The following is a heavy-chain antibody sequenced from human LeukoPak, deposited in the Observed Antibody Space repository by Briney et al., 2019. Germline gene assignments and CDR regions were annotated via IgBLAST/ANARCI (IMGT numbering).Heavy chain of an antibody. CDR1: GFTFSSYG. J-gene: IGHJ4*02. CDR3: ARDGWQNYFDY. Sequence: GGSLRLSCAASGFTFSSYGMHWVRQAPGKGLEWVAVISYDGSNKYYADSVKGRFTISRDNSKNTLYLQMNSLRAEDTAVYYCARDGWQNYFDYWGQGTLVTVSS. D-gene: IGHD2-15*01. CDR2: ISYDGSNK. V-gene: IGHV3-30*03.